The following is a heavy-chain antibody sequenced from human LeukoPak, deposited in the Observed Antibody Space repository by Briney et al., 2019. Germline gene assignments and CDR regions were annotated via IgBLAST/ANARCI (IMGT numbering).Heavy chain of an antibody. CDR1: GGSISSRSYY. V-gene: IGHV4-39*07. D-gene: IGHD3-10*01. Sequence: SETLSLTCTVSGGSISSRSYYWGWIRQPPGKGLEWIGIIYYSGSTYSNPSLRSRVTISVDTSKNQFSLKLSSVTAADTAVYYCALFRPGNGSGFDAFDIWGQGTMVTVSS. CDR3: ALFRPGNGSGFDAFDI. J-gene: IGHJ3*02. CDR2: IYYSGST.